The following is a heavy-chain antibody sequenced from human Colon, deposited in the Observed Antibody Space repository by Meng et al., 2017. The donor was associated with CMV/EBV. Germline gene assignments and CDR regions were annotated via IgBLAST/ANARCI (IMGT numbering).Heavy chain of an antibody. CDR2: MNPNSGNT. D-gene: IGHD2-2*01. J-gene: IGHJ6*02. CDR3: ARGYCSSTSCYTPTYYYYYGMDV. Sequence: ASVKVSCKASGYTFTSYDINWVRQATGQGLEWMGWMNPNSGNTGYAQKFQGRVTITRNTSISTAYMELSSLRSEDTAVYYCARGYCSSTSCYTPTYYYYYGMDVWGQGTTVTVSS. V-gene: IGHV1-8*03. CDR1: GYTFTSYD.